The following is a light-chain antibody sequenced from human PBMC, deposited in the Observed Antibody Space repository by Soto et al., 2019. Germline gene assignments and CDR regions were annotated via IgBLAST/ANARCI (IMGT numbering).Light chain of an antibody. V-gene: IGLV1-40*01. J-gene: IGLJ3*02. CDR3: QSYDSILSGLL. CDR1: SSNIGADYD. CDR2: ANI. Sequence: QSVLTQPPSVSGAPGQRVTISCTGSSSNIGADYDIHWYQHLPGTAPKLLIYANIHRPSGAPDRFAASKSGTSASLAITGLHEEDVADYYFQSYDSILSGLLFGGGTKVTVL.